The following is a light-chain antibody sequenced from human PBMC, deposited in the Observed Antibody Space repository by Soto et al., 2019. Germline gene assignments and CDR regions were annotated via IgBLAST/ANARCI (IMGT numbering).Light chain of an antibody. V-gene: IGLV2-14*01. Sequence: QSALTEPAAVSGSPGQSITISCTGTSRDVGAYNYVSWYQQHPGKAPKLMIHDVSNRPSGVSNRFSSSKSGNTASLTISGLQAEDEADYYCSSYTSSSTPYVFGTGTKVTVL. CDR1: SRDVGAYNY. CDR3: SSYTSSSTPYV. J-gene: IGLJ1*01. CDR2: DVS.